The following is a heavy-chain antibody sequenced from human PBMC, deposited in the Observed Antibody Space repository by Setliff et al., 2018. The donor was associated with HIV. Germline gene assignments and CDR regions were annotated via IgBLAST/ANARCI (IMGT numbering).Heavy chain of an antibody. CDR3: ASLTTDRFLEWLFVY. J-gene: IGHJ4*02. V-gene: IGHV4-39*01. CDR1: GGSISSSSYY. D-gene: IGHD3-3*01. CDR2: IYYSGST. Sequence: SETLSLTCTVSGGSISSSSYYWGWIRQPPGKGLEWIGSIYYSGSTYYNPSLKTRVTISVDTPKNQFSLKLSSVTAADTAVYYCASLTTDRFLEWLFVYWGQGTLVTVSS.